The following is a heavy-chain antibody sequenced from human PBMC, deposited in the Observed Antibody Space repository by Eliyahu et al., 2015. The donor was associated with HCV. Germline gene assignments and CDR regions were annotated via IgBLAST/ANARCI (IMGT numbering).Heavy chain of an antibody. CDR2: INGDGSTT. Sequence: EVQLVESGGGLVQPGGSLRLSCAASGFTFSSYWMHWVRHXPGKGLVWVSQINGDGSTTTYADSVKGRFTISRDNAKNTLYLQMNSLRAEDTAVYYCAKDWPSLSKWGQGTLVTVSS. V-gene: IGHV3-74*01. J-gene: IGHJ4*02. CDR1: GFTFSSYW. CDR3: AKDWPSLSK.